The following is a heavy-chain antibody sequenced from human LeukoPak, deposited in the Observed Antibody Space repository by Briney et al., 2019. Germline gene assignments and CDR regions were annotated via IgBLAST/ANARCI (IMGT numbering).Heavy chain of an antibody. V-gene: IGHV4-4*07. D-gene: IGHD6-13*01. Sequence: PSETLSLTCTVSGGSIRGYYWSWIRQPAGKGLEWIGRIYTSGSTNYNPSLKSRVTMSVDTSKNQFSLKLSSVTATDTAVYYCARGVAAAVSWFDSWGQGTLVTVSS. CDR3: ARGVAAAVSWFDS. J-gene: IGHJ5*01. CDR1: GGSIRGYY. CDR2: IYTSGST.